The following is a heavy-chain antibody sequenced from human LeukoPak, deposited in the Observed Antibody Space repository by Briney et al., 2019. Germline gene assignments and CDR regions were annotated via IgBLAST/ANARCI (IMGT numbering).Heavy chain of an antibody. Sequence: PSETLSLTSTVSGGSISSYYWSWIRQPPGKGLEWIGYIYTSGSTNYNPSLKSRVTISVDTSKNQFSLKLSSVTAADTAVYYCARQEMTPRGVWFDPWGQGTLVTVSS. CDR2: IYTSGST. D-gene: IGHD2-15*01. CDR3: ARQEMTPRGVWFDP. V-gene: IGHV4-4*09. J-gene: IGHJ5*02. CDR1: GGSISSYY.